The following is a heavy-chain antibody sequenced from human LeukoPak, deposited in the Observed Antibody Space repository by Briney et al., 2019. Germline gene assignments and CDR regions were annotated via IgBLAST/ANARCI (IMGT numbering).Heavy chain of an antibody. CDR2: IYYSGST. V-gene: IGHV4-39*07. CDR3: ARLDILTDDLPQ. Sequence: SETLSLTCTVSGGSISRSSYYWGWIRQPPGKGLEWIGSIYYSGSTYYNPSLKSRVTILVDTSKNQFSLKLNSVTAADTAVYYCARLDILTDDLPQWGQGSLVTVSS. D-gene: IGHD3-9*01. J-gene: IGHJ4*02. CDR1: GGSISRSSYY.